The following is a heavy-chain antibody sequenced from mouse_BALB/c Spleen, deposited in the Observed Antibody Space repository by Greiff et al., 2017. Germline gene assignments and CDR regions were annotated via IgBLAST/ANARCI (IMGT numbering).Heavy chain of an antibody. Sequence: EVMLVESGGGLVKPGGSLKLSCAASGFTFSSYAMSWVRQTPEKRLEWVASISSGGSTYYPDSVKGRFTISRDNARNILYLQMSSLRSEDTAMYYCARPIRGYFDVWGAGTTVTVSS. CDR1: GFTFSSYA. J-gene: IGHJ1*01. D-gene: IGHD1-2*01. CDR2: ISSGGST. V-gene: IGHV5-6-5*01. CDR3: ARPIRGYFDV.